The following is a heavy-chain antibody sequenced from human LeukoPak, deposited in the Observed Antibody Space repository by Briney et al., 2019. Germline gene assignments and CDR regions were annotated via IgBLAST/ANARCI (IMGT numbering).Heavy chain of an antibody. Sequence: ASVKVSCKASGYTFTGYYMHWVRRALGQGLEWMGWINPNSGGSNYAQKFQGWVTMTRDTSISTAYMELSRLRSDDTAVYYCARGGTTGTTVDYYGMDVWGKGTTVTVSS. CDR3: ARGGTTGTTVDYYGMDV. V-gene: IGHV1-2*04. CDR1: GYTFTGYY. J-gene: IGHJ6*04. CDR2: INPNSGGS. D-gene: IGHD1-1*01.